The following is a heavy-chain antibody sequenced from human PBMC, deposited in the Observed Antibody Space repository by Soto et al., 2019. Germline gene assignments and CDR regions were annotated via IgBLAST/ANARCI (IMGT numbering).Heavy chain of an antibody. CDR1: GGSISSGGYY. D-gene: IGHD3-22*01. CDR3: ARRGVVVVPKLPTNAFDI. CDR2: IYYSGST. Sequence: QVQLQESGPGLVKPSQTLSLTCTVSGGSISSGGYYWSWIRQHPGKGLAWIGYIYYSGSTYYNPSLKSRVTTSRDTSKHQFSMKLSSVTASDTAVYCCARRGVVVVPKLPTNAFDIWGQGRMVTVSS. V-gene: IGHV4-31*03. J-gene: IGHJ3*02.